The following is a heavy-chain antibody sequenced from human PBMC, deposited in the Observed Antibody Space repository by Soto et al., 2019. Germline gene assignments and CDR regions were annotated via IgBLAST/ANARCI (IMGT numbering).Heavy chain of an antibody. V-gene: IGHV3-33*01. J-gene: IGHJ6*02. CDR1: GFTFSSYG. CDR3: ARDLVRLAASCMDV. Sequence: QVQLVESGGGVVQPGRSLRLSCAASGFTFSSYGMHWVRQAPGKGLEWVAVIWYDGSNKYYADSVKGRFTISRDNSKNTRYLQMNSLRAEDTAVYYCARDLVRLAASCMDVWGQGTTVTVSS. CDR2: IWYDGSNK. D-gene: IGHD6-13*01.